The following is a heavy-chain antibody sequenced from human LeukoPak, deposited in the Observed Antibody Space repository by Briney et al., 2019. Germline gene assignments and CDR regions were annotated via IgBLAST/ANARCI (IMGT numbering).Heavy chain of an antibody. CDR3: VRLRRNI. J-gene: IGHJ4*02. Sequence: PGGSLRLSCVASGYTFSSYSINWVCHAPGKGLEWVSSISVRSNYIYYADSVRGRFSISRDDARDSLYLQMNSLRAEDTAVYFCVRLRRNIWGQGTLVTVSS. CDR1: GYTFSSYS. V-gene: IGHV3-21*01. D-gene: IGHD1/OR15-1a*01. CDR2: ISVRSNYI.